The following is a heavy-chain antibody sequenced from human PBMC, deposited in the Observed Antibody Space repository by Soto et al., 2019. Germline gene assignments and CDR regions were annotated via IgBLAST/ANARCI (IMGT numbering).Heavy chain of an antibody. V-gene: IGHV4-31*03. CDR3: AAVPRAIIVVVPAAIRGWFDP. Sequence: QVQLQESGPGLVKPSQTLSLTCTVSGGSISSGGYYWSWIRQHPGKGLEGIGYIYYSGSTYYNPYLKSRVTISVDTSKNQFSLKLSSVTAADTAVYYCAAVPRAIIVVVPAAIRGWFDPWGQGTLVTVSS. D-gene: IGHD2-2*01. CDR1: GGSISSGGYY. J-gene: IGHJ5*02. CDR2: IYYSGST.